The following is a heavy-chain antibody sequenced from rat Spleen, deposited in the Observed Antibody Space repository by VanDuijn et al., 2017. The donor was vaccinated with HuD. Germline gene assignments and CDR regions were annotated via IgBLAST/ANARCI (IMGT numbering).Heavy chain of an antibody. V-gene: IGHV5-29*01. CDR1: GFIFSRSA. CDR3: ARHGDGSYYSFDY. Sequence: EVQLVESGGGLVQPGRSLKLSCAASGFIFSRSAMAWVRQAPTKGLEWVATISYDGGSTDYRDSVKGRFTISRDNAKSTLYLQMNSLRSEDTATYYCARHGDGSYYSFDYWGQGVMVTVSS. D-gene: IGHD1-12*02. CDR2: ISYDGGST. J-gene: IGHJ2*01.